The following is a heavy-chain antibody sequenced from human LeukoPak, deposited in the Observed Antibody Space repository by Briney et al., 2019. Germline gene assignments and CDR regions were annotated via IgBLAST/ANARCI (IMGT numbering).Heavy chain of an antibody. CDR2: ISGSGGNT. V-gene: IGHV3-23*01. CDR1: GFTFSSYA. CDR3: AKVASADAQARLNY. D-gene: IGHD6-19*01. Sequence: PGGSLRLSCTASGFTFSSYAMSWVRQAPGKGLEWVSSISGSGGNTYYADSVKGRFTISRDNSKDTVFLQMNSLGDEDTAVYYCAKVASADAQARLNYWGQGTLVTVSS. J-gene: IGHJ4*02.